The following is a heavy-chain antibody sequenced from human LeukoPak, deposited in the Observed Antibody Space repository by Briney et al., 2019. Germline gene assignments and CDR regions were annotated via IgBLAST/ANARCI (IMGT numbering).Heavy chain of an antibody. CDR3: ARAGRDTAMVRRLDY. Sequence: ASVKVSCEASGYTFTSYAMHWVRQAPGQRLEWMGWINAGNGNTKYSQKFQGRVTITRDTSASTAYMELSSLRSEDTAVYYCARAGRDTAMVRRLDYWGQGTLVTVSS. CDR1: GYTFTSYA. D-gene: IGHD5-18*01. J-gene: IGHJ4*02. V-gene: IGHV1-3*01. CDR2: INAGNGNT.